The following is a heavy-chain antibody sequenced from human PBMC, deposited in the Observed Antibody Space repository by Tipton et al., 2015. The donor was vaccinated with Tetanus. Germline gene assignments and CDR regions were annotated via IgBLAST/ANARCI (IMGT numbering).Heavy chain of an antibody. D-gene: IGHD3-10*01. J-gene: IGHJ4*02. Sequence: LRLSCTVSGDSVSGYYWSWIRQPPGKGLEWIGYVYYTGSTNHNPSLKSRVTISMDRSKNQISLQLTSVTAADTAVYYCARGHGSGRNSFQFDYWGQGALVTVSS. CDR1: GDSVSGYY. CDR2: VYYTGST. V-gene: IGHV4-59*02. CDR3: ARGHGSGRNSFQFDY.